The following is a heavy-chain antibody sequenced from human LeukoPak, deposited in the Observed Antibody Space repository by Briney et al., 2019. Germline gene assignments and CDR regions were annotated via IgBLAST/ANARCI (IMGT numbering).Heavy chain of an antibody. Sequence: SETLSLTCAVYGGSFSGYYCSWIRQPPGKGLEWIGEINHSGSTNYNPSLKSRVTISVDTSKNQFSLKLSSVTAADTAVYYCARGLGGYYDSSGYYYDDAFDIWGQGTMVTVSS. D-gene: IGHD3-22*01. V-gene: IGHV4-34*01. CDR1: GGSFSGYY. J-gene: IGHJ3*02. CDR2: INHSGST. CDR3: ARGLGGYYDSSGYYYDDAFDI.